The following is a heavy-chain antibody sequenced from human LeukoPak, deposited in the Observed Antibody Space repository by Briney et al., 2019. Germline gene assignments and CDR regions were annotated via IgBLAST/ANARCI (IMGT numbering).Heavy chain of an antibody. CDR1: GFTFSSYG. CDR2: ISYDGSNK. CDR3: AKDIGYYDYVWGXXRFGY. Sequence: GSLRLSCAASGFTFSSYGMHWVRQAPGKGLEWVAVISYDGSNKYYADSVKGRFTISRDNSKNTLYLQMNSLRAEDTAVYYCAKDIGYYDYVWGXXRFGYWGQGTLVTVSS. J-gene: IGHJ4*02. V-gene: IGHV3-30*18. D-gene: IGHD3-16*02.